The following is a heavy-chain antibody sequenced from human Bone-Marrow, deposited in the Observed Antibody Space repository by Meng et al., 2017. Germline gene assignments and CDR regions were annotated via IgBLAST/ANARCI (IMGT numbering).Heavy chain of an antibody. CDR1: GYTFTSYD. D-gene: IGHD2-8*01. J-gene: IGHJ4*02. CDR3: ARVYCTNGVCYYYFDY. V-gene: IGHV1-2*02. Sequence: ASVKVSCKASGYTFTSYDINWVRQATGQGLEWMGWMNPNSGGTNYAQKFQGRVTMTRDTSISTAYMELSRLRSDDTAVYYCARVYCTNGVCYYYFDYWGQGTLVTVSS. CDR2: MNPNSGGT.